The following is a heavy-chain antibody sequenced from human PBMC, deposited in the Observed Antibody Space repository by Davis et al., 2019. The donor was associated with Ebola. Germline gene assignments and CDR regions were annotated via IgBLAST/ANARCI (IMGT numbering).Heavy chain of an antibody. CDR2: INAGNGNT. Sequence: ASVKVSCKASGYTFTSYAMHWVRQAPGQRLEWMGWINAGNGNTKYSQKFQGRVTITRDTSASTASMELSSLRSEDTAVYYCARGPHLSMIVVVIAFDPWGQGTLVTVSS. D-gene: IGHD3-22*01. J-gene: IGHJ5*02. CDR3: ARGPHLSMIVVVIAFDP. CDR1: GYTFTSYA. V-gene: IGHV1-3*01.